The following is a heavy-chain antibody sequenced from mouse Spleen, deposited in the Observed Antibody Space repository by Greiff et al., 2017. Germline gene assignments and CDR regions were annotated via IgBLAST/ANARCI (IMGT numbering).Heavy chain of an antibody. J-gene: IGHJ4*01. CDR3: ARIPYYYDGSYDYWMAY. CDR1: GFNIKDYY. V-gene: IGHV14-2*01. Sequence: EVQLQQSGAELVMPGASVKLSCTASGFNIKDYYMHWVKQRPEQGLEWIGRIDPEDGDTKYAQKFKGKATITADTSSNTAYLQLSSLTSEDTAVYYGARIPYYYDGSYDYWMAYWGQGTSVTVSA. D-gene: IGHD1-1*01. CDR2: IDPEDGDT.